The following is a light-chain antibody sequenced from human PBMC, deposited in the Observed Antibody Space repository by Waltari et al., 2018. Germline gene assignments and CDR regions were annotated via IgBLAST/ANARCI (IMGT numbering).Light chain of an antibody. CDR1: QTLSSF. Sequence: DIQMTQFLSSLSASVGDRVVITCRSSQTLSSFLNWYQHKAGQAPKLLIYAASSLQSGVPSTFSGSRSGTDFTLTISSLQPEDFATYYCQQSYITPQTFGQGTKVEIK. V-gene: IGKV1-39*01. CDR2: AAS. J-gene: IGKJ1*01. CDR3: QQSYITPQT.